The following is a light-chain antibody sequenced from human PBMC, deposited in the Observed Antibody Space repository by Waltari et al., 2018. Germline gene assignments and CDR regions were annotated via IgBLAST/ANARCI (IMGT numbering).Light chain of an antibody. CDR2: GIN. CDR1: YD. Sequence: YDVNWYQLLPGTAPKLLIYGINNRPSGVPDRFSGSRSATSASLAISGLQAEDEAYYYCQSSDSTLYGVVFGGGTKLTVL. CDR3: QSSDSTLYGVV. J-gene: IGLJ2*01. V-gene: IGLV1-40*01.